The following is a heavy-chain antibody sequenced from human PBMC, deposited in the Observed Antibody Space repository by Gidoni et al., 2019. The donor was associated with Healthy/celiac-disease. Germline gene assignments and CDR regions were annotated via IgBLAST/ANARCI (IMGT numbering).Heavy chain of an antibody. CDR2: IIPIFGTA. CDR3: ARGPPYSSGWYGDYYYGMDV. D-gene: IGHD6-19*01. J-gene: IGHJ6*02. CDR1: GGTFSSYA. V-gene: IGHV1-69*01. Sequence: QVQLVQSGAAVKKPGSSVKVSCKASGGTFSSYAISWVRQAPGQGLEWMGGIIPIFGTANYAQKFQGRVTITADESTSIAYMELSSLRSEDTAVYYCARGPPYSSGWYGDYYYGMDVWGQGTTVTVSS.